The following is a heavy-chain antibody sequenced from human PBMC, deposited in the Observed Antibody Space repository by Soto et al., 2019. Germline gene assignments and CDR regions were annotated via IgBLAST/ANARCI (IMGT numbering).Heavy chain of an antibody. Sequence: SETLSLTCTVYGGSISSYYWSWIRQPPGKGLEWIGYIYYSGSTNYNPSLKSRVTISVDTSKNQFSLKLSSVTAADTAVYYCARVYSSGWPTFFDPWGQGALVTVSS. J-gene: IGHJ5*02. CDR2: IYYSGST. CDR1: GGSISSYY. D-gene: IGHD6-19*01. V-gene: IGHV4-59*01. CDR3: ARVYSSGWPTFFDP.